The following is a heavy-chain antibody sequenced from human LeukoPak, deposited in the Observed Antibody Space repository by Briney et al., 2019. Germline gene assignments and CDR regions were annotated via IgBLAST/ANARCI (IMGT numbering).Heavy chain of an antibody. V-gene: IGHV1-46*01. CDR3: ARDRVRYGMDV. CDR1: GYTFTSYY. D-gene: IGHD2-2*01. CDR2: INPSGGST. Sequence: GASVKVSCKASGYTFTSYYMHWVRQAPGQGLEWMGIINPSGGSTSYAQKFQGRVTMTRDTSTSTVYMELSSLRFDDTAVYYCARDRVRYGMDVWGQGTTVTVSS. J-gene: IGHJ6*02.